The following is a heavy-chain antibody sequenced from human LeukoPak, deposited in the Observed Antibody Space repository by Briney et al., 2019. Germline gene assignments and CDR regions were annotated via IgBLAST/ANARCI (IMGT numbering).Heavy chain of an antibody. CDR1: GYTFTSYA. J-gene: IGHJ4*02. D-gene: IGHD3-10*01. V-gene: IGHV7-4-1*02. CDR3: ARDVWFGELLRIDY. Sequence: ASVKLCCKASGYTFTSYAMNWVRQAPGQGLEWMGWINTNTGNPTYAQGFTGRFVFSLDTSVSTAYLQISSLKAEDTAVYYCARDVWFGELLRIDYWGQGTLVTVSS. CDR2: INTNTGNP.